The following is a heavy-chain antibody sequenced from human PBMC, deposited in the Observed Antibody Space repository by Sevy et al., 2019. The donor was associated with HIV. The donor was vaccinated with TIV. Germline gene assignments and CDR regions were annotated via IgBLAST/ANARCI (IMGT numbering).Heavy chain of an antibody. Sequence: GGSLRLSCAAYGFTFSSYGMYWVRQAPGKGLEWVAVIWYDGSNQYYADSVKGRFTISRDNSKNTLYLQMNSLRAEDTAVYYCARAPAPRSIAVPVDYWGQGTLVTVSS. D-gene: IGHD6-19*01. CDR3: ARAPAPRSIAVPVDY. V-gene: IGHV3-33*01. CDR2: IWYDGSNQ. CDR1: GFTFSSYG. J-gene: IGHJ4*02.